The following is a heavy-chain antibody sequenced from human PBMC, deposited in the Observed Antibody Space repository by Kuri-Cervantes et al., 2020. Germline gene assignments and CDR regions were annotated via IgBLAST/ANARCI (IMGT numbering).Heavy chain of an antibody. D-gene: IGHD3-16*01. Sequence: GESLKISCTASGFTFGDYATSWVRQAPGKGLEWVSVIYIGGSTYYADSVKGRFTISRDNSKNTLYLQMNSLRAEDTAVYYCARDVARLHLAMNYWGQGTLVTVSS. CDR1: GFTFGDYA. V-gene: IGHV3-66*01. J-gene: IGHJ4*02. CDR2: IYIGGST. CDR3: ARDVARLHLAMNY.